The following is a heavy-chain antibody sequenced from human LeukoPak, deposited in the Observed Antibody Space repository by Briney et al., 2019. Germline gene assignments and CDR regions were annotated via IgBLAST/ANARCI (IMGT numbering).Heavy chain of an antibody. V-gene: IGHV4-4*02. D-gene: IGHD2-8*01. Sequence: SETLSLTCAVYGGSISSTNWWSWVRQPPGKGLEWIGNIYHSGNTYYKPSLKSRVTISVDTSKNHFSLKLSSVTAADTAVYYCARVTSRLGVCDYWGQGTLVTVSS. J-gene: IGHJ4*02. CDR1: GGSISSTNW. CDR3: ARVTSRLGVCDY. CDR2: IYHSGNT.